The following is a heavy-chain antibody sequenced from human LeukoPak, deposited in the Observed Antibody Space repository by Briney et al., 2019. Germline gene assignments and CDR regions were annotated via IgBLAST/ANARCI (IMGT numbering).Heavy chain of an antibody. D-gene: IGHD6-13*01. CDR3: ARDGIAAAGPGLYYGWFDP. Sequence: SEKVSCKASGGTFSSYAISWVRQAPGQGLEWMGGIIPIFGTANYAQKFQGRVTITADESTSTAYMELSSLRSEDTAVYYCARDGIAAAGPGLYYGWFDPWGQGTLVTVSS. J-gene: IGHJ5*02. V-gene: IGHV1-69*01. CDR2: IIPIFGTA. CDR1: GGTFSSYA.